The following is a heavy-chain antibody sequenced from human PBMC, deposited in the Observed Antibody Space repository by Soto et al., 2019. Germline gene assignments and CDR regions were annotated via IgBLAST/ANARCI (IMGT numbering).Heavy chain of an antibody. D-gene: IGHD6-13*01. J-gene: IGHJ6*02. CDR3: SRAEQEGMDV. Sequence: SETLSLTCTVSGGSISSGDYYWSWIRQPPGKGLEWIGYIYYSGSTYYNPSLKSRVTISVDTSKNQFSLKLSSVTAADTAVYYCSRAEQEGMDVWGQGTTVTVSS. CDR1: GGSISSGDYY. V-gene: IGHV4-30-4*01. CDR2: IYYSGST.